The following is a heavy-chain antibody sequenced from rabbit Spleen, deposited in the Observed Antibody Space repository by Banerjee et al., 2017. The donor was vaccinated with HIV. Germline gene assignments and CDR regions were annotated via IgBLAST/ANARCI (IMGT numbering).Heavy chain of an antibody. J-gene: IGHJ6*01. D-gene: IGHD1-1*01. V-gene: IGHV1S40*01. CDR3: ARDTSSSFSSYGMDL. CDR1: GVSFSFSSY. Sequence: QSLEESGGGLAKPGASLTLTCTASGVSFSFSSYMCWVRQAPGKGLEWIACIDIGSSGFTYFATWAKGRFTISKTSSTTVTLQMTRLTAADTATYFCARDTSSSFSSYGMDLWGPGTLVT. CDR2: IDIGSSGFT.